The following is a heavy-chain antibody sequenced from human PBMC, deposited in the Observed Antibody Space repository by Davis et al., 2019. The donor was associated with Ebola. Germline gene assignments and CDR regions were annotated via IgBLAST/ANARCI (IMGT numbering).Heavy chain of an antibody. CDR1: GFTVSSNY. D-gene: IGHD6-19*01. CDR3: AKYISQWLGGVFDY. J-gene: IGHJ4*02. CDR2: IYSGGST. V-gene: IGHV3-53*01. Sequence: PGGSLRLSCAASGFTVSSNYMSWVRQAPGKGLEWVSVIYSGGSTYYADSVKGRFTIFRDNSKNTLYLQMNSLRAEDTAVYYCAKYISQWLGGVFDYWGQGTLVTVSS.